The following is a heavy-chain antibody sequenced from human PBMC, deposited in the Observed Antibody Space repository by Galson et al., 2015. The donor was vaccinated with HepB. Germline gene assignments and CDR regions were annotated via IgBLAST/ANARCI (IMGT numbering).Heavy chain of an antibody. D-gene: IGHD3-3*01. CDR3: ARRLGGVVIDLNYYGMDV. CDR1: EFTFSSYG. V-gene: IGHV3-33*01. CDR2: IWYDGSNK. Sequence: SLRLSCAASEFTFSSYGMHWVRQAPGKGLEWVAVIWYDGSNKYYADSVKGRFTISSDNSKNTLYLQMNSLRAEDTAVYYCARRLGGVVIDLNYYGMDVWGQGTTVTVSS. J-gene: IGHJ6*02.